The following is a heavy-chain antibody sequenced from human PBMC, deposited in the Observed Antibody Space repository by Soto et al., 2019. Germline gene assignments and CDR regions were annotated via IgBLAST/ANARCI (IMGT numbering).Heavy chain of an antibody. V-gene: IGHV3-33*01. J-gene: IGHJ6*02. D-gene: IGHD3-10*01. CDR1: GFTFSSYG. Sequence: QVQLVESGGGVVQPGRSLRLSCAASGFTFSSYGMHWVRQAPGKGLEWVAVIWYDGSNKYYADSVKGRFTISRENSKNTLYLQMNSLRAEDTAVYYCARDRVRWFGELPYGMDVWGQGTTVTVSS. CDR2: IWYDGSNK. CDR3: ARDRVRWFGELPYGMDV.